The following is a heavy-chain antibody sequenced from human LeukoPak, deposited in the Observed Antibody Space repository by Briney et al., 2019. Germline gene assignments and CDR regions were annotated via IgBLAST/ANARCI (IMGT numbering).Heavy chain of an antibody. J-gene: IGHJ4*02. Sequence: PSETLSLTCTVSGASISSYYWSWIRQPAGKGLEWIGRFYTSGSTNYNPSLKSRVTISVDKSKNQFSLKRSSVTAAATAVDYCARSTYDYGSGTYYDYWGQGTLVTVSS. CDR1: GASISSYY. CDR3: ARSTYDYGSGTYYDY. D-gene: IGHD3-10*01. CDR2: FYTSGST. V-gene: IGHV4-4*07.